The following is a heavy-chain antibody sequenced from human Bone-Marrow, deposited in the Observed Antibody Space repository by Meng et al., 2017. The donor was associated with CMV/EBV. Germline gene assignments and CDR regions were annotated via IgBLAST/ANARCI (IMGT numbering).Heavy chain of an antibody. CDR3: ARSMVRGVILLLDV. Sequence: SVKVSCKASGDTFINYAISWVRQAPGQGLEWMGGFIPMFGTAKYAQKFQGRLTITTDESSSTAYMEVSNLRSKDTAVYYCARSMVRGVILLLDVWGQGTTVTVSS. CDR1: GDTFINYA. J-gene: IGHJ6*02. CDR2: FIPMFGTA. D-gene: IGHD3-10*01. V-gene: IGHV1-69*05.